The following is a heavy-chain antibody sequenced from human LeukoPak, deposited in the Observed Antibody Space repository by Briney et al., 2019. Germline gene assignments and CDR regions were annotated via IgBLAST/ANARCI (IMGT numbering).Heavy chain of an antibody. CDR3: AKGLDYSVEY. CDR1: GFSFKNYG. J-gene: IGHJ4*02. D-gene: IGHD5/OR15-5a*01. V-gene: IGHV3-30*02. Sequence: GGSLRLSCAASGFSFKNYGMHWVRQAPGKGLEWVAFIRYDGSSQHYADSVKGRFTISRDNSKNTLSLQMYSLRAEDTAMYYCAKGLDYSVEYWGQGTLVTVSS. CDR2: IRYDGSSQ.